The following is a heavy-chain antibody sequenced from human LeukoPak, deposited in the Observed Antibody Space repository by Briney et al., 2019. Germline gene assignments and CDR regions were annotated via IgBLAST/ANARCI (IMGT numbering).Heavy chain of an antibody. CDR2: ISGDGGST. D-gene: IGHD3-10*01. CDR3: AKGSTMVRGVIPFDY. V-gene: IGHV3-43*02. J-gene: IGHJ4*02. Sequence: GGSLRLSCAASGFTFDDYAMHWVRQAPGKGLEWVSLISGDGGSTYYADSVKGRFTISRDNSKNSLYLQMNSLRTEDTALYYCAKGSTMVRGVIPFDYWGQGTLVTVS. CDR1: GFTFDDYA.